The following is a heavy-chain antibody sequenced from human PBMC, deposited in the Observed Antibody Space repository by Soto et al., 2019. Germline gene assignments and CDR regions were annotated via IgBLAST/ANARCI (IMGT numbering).Heavy chain of an antibody. CDR2: IKQDGSEK. J-gene: IGHJ4*02. CDR3: ATEEGYYDILTGYYFSGY. D-gene: IGHD3-9*01. V-gene: IGHV3-7*01. CDR1: GFTFSSYW. Sequence: EVQLVESGGGLVQPGGSLRLSCAASGFTFSSYWMSWVRQAPGKGLEWVANIKQDGSEKYYVDSVKGRFTISRDNAKNSLYLQMNSLGAEDTAVYYCATEEGYYDILTGYYFSGYWGQGTLVTVSS.